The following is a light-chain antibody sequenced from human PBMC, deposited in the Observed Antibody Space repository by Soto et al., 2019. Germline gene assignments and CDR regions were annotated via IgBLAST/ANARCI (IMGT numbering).Light chain of an antibody. CDR1: SGSVSTSYY. CDR3: ALYMGSGILV. V-gene: IGLV8-61*01. CDR2: STN. Sequence: QTVVTQEPSFSVSPGRTVTLTCGLSSGSVSTSYYPSWYQQTPGQAPRTLIYSTNTRSSGVPDRFSGSMLGNKAALTITGAQADDEADYYCALYMGSGILVFGGGTKLTVL. J-gene: IGLJ3*02.